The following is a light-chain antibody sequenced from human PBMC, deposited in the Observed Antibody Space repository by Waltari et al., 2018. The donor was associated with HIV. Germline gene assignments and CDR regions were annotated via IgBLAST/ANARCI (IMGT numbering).Light chain of an antibody. CDR1: QSVLYSSNNKNY. Sequence: DIVMTQSTDSLAVSLGERATINCKSSQSVLYSSNNKNYLAWYQQKPGQPPKLLIYWASTRESGVPDRFSGSESGTDFTLTISSLQAEDVAVYYCQQYFSTPWTFGQGTKVEIK. V-gene: IGKV4-1*01. CDR3: QQYFSTPWT. CDR2: WAS. J-gene: IGKJ1*01.